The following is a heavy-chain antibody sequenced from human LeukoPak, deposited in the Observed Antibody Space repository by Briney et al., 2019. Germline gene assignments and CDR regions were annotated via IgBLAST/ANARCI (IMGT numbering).Heavy chain of an antibody. V-gene: IGHV1-18*01. CDR2: VSAYNGET. CDR1: GYTFTSLG. J-gene: IGHJ4*02. D-gene: IGHD5-24*01. CDR3: ARGAGLDRSTINDY. Sequence: ASVKVSCEASGYTFTSLGISWVRQAPGQGLEWMGWVSAYNGETDYAQKFLGRVTMTRDTSTSTAYMELRSLRSDDTAVYYCARGAGLDRSTINDYWGQGTLVTVSP.